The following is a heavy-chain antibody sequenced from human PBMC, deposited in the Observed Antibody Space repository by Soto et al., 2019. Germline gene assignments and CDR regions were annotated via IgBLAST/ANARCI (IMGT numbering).Heavy chain of an antibody. Sequence: PGGALRLSCADSGFTVSSYWMSWVRQAPGKGLEWVANIKQDGSEKYYVDSVKGRFTISRDNAKNSLYLQMNSLRAEDTAVYYCARSDSSGWDDYWGQVPLATVSS. V-gene: IGHV3-7*01. CDR1: GFTVSSYW. J-gene: IGHJ4*02. CDR3: ARSDSSGWDDY. CDR2: IKQDGSEK. D-gene: IGHD6-25*01.